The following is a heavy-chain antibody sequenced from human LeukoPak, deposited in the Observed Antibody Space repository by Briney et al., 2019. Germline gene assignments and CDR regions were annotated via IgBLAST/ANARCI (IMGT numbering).Heavy chain of an antibody. CDR3: ARISAAPFDY. V-gene: IGHV1-2*02. D-gene: IGHD6-13*01. CDR2: INADSGGT. CDR1: GYTFTDYY. Sequence: ASVKVSCKASGYTFTDYYLHWVRQAPGQGLEWMGWINADSGGTNYAQKFQGRVTMTRDTSISTAYMELSRLTSDDTAVYYCARISAAPFDYWGQGTLVTVSS. J-gene: IGHJ4*02.